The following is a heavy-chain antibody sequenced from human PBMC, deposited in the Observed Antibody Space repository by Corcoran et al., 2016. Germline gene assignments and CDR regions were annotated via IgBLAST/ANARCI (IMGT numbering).Heavy chain of an antibody. J-gene: IGHJ4*02. CDR1: GGSISSSNW. D-gene: IGHD6-19*01. CDR2: IYHSGST. V-gene: IGHV4-4*02. CDR3: ARVPTYSSGWLYYFDY. Sequence: QVQLQESGPGLVKPSGTLSLTCAVSGGSISSSNWWGWVRQPPGKGLEWIGEIYHSGSTNYNPSLKSRVTISVDKSKNQFSLKLSSVTAADTAGYYCARVPTYSSGWLYYFDYWGQGTLVTVSS.